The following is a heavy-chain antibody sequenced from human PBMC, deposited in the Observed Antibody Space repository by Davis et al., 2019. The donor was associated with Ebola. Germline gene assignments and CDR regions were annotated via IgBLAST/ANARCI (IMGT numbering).Heavy chain of an antibody. CDR1: GGSLSSVSYY. D-gene: IGHD3-10*01. Sequence: MPSETLSLTCSVSGGSLSSVSYYWTWIRQPPGKGLECIGYIYYSGSTYYNPSLKSRVTISVDTSKNHFSLKLSSVTTADTAVYYCARVWNDYGSGSYYDYWGQGILVTVSS. J-gene: IGHJ4*02. V-gene: IGHV4-61*01. CDR2: IYYSGST. CDR3: ARVWNDYGSGSYYDY.